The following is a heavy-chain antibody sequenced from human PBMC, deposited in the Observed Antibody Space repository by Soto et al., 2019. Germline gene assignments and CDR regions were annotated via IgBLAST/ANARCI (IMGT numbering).Heavy chain of an antibody. CDR1: GFTFSSYW. Sequence: EVQLVESGGGLVQPGGSLRLSCAASGFTFSSYWMSWVRQAPGKGLEWVANIKQDGSEKYYVDSVKGRFTISRDNAKNSLYRQMNRLRAEDTAVYYCARPHWSGLGGGVDYWGQGTLVTVSS. V-gene: IGHV3-7*01. D-gene: IGHD3-10*01. J-gene: IGHJ4*02. CDR2: IKQDGSEK. CDR3: ARPHWSGLGGGVDY.